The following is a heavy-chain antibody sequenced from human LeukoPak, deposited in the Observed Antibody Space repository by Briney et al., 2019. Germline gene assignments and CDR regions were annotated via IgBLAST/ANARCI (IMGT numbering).Heavy chain of an antibody. Sequence: ASVKVSCKASGYTFTSYYMHWVRQAPGQGLEWMGIINPSGGSTSYAQKFQGRVTMTRDTSTSTVYMELSSLRSEDTAVYYCARVRRDGYNLGGAFDIWGQGTMVTVSS. CDR2: INPSGGST. J-gene: IGHJ3*02. D-gene: IGHD5-24*01. CDR3: ARVRRDGYNLGGAFDI. V-gene: IGHV1-46*01. CDR1: GYTFTSYY.